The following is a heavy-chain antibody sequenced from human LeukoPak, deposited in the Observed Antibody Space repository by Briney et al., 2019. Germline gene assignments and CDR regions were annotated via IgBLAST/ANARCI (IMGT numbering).Heavy chain of an antibody. CDR1: GYTFTGYY. Sequence: ASVKVSCKASGYTFTGYYMHWVRQAPGQGLEWMGWINPSSGGTNYAQNFQGRVTMTRDTSISIAYMELSSLRSDDTAVYYCARLPYDLSYPFDYWGQGTLVTVSS. D-gene: IGHD1-26*01. CDR3: ARLPYDLSYPFDY. V-gene: IGHV1-2*02. CDR2: INPSSGGT. J-gene: IGHJ4*02.